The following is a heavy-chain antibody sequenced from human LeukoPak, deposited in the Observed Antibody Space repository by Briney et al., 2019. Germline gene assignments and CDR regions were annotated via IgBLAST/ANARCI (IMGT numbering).Heavy chain of an antibody. Sequence: PSETLSLTCTVSGGSISSYYWSWIRQPPGKGLEWIGYIYYIGTTKYNPSLKSRVTFSVDTSKNQFSLKLTSVTAADTAVYYCAKSNGYGLVDIWGQGTMVTVSS. J-gene: IGHJ3*02. CDR3: AKSNGYGLVDI. CDR1: GGSISSYY. V-gene: IGHV4-59*12. D-gene: IGHD3-10*01. CDR2: IYYIGTT.